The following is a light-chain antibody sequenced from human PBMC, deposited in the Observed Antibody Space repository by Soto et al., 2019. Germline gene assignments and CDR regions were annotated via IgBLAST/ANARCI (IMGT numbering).Light chain of an antibody. Sequence: QPVLTQPPSASGTPGQRVTISCSGSSSNIGSNTVNWYQQLPGTAPKLLIYSNNQRPSGVPDRFSGSKSGTSAFLAISGLQSEDEADYYCAAWDDSLNGYVFGTGTKVTVL. CDR3: AAWDDSLNGYV. CDR1: SSNIGSNT. CDR2: SNN. J-gene: IGLJ1*01. V-gene: IGLV1-44*01.